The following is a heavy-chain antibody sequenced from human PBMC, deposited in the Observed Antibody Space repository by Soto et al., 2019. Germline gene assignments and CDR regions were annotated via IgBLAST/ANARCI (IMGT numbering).Heavy chain of an antibody. CDR3: TTKLENDYGDYVLDY. Sequence: GGSLRLSCAASGFTFSNAWMSWVRQAPGKGLEWVGRIKSKTDGGTTDYAAPVKGRFTISRDDSKNTLYLQMNSLKTEDTAVYYCTTKLENDYGDYVLDYWGQGTLVTVSS. D-gene: IGHD4-17*01. V-gene: IGHV3-15*01. CDR2: IKSKTDGGTT. CDR1: GFTFSNAW. J-gene: IGHJ4*02.